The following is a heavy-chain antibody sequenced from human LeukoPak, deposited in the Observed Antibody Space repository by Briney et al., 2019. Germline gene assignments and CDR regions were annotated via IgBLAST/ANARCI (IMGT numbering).Heavy chain of an antibody. CDR2: IYYSGSP. V-gene: IGHV4-39*07. J-gene: IGHJ4*02. CDR3: ARVSRGNSVGGDY. Sequence: SETLSLTCTVSGGSISSSSYYWGWIRQPPGKGLEWIGSIYYSGSPYYSPSLKRRVTISLDTSRNQFSLKLSSVTAADTAMYYCARVSRGNSVGGDYWGQGTLVTVSS. D-gene: IGHD4-23*01. CDR1: GGSISSSSYY.